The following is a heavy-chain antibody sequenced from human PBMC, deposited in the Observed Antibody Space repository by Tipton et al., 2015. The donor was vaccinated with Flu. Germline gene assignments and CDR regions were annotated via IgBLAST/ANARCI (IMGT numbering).Heavy chain of an antibody. D-gene: IGHD3-22*01. CDR1: GGSISSDNW. J-gene: IGHJ4*02. CDR2: VYHSGST. CDR3: ARGARDSSGYYPYYFDD. Sequence: SLRLSCAASGGSISSDNWWSWVRQSPGKGLEWIGEVYHSGSTNNNPSLKSRVTISVDKSKNQFSLKLSSVTAADTAVYYCARGARDSSGYYPYYFDDWGQGTLVTVSS. V-gene: IGHV4-4*02.